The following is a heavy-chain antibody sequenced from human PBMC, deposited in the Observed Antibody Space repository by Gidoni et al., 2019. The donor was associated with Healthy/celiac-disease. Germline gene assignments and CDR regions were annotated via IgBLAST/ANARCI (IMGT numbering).Heavy chain of an antibody. V-gene: IGHV3-48*04. CDR3: ARVGVGKTAGYYFDY. CDR1: GFTFSSYS. Sequence: EVQLVESGGGLVQPGGSLRLSCAASGFTFSSYSMNWVRQAPGKGLEWVSYISSSSSTIYYADSVKGRFTISRDNAKNSLYLQMSSLRAEDTAVYYCARVGVGKTAGYYFDYWGQGTLVTVSS. D-gene: IGHD1-1*01. CDR2: ISSSSSTI. J-gene: IGHJ4*02.